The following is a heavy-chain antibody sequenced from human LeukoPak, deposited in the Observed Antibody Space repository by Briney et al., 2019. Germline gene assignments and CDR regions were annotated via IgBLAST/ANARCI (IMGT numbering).Heavy chain of an antibody. J-gene: IGHJ4*02. CDR3: ARGFRLGGY. D-gene: IGHD3-16*01. Sequence: PGGSLRLSCAASGFTFSSYAMTWVRQAPGKGLESVSTITGSTHHTYYADSVKGRFTISRDNSNNTLYLQMNSLRAEDTAIYFCARGFRLGGYWGQGTLVAVSS. CDR1: GFTFSSYA. V-gene: IGHV3-23*01. CDR2: ITGSTHHT.